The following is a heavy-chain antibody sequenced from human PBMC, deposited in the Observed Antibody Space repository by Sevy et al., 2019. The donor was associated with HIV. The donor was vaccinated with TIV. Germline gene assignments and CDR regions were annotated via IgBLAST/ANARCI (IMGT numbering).Heavy chain of an antibody. CDR3: ARRLGAVDDAFDI. CDR1: GFGVSRSA. Sequence: GGSLRLSCAASGFGVSRSAMNWVRQAPGKGLEWVSAIYSAGTPYYADSVKGRFTISRDNSKHTLYLQMNSLSPEDTAVYYCARRLGAVDDAFDIWGQGTMVTVSS. D-gene: IGHD1-26*01. J-gene: IGHJ3*02. CDR2: IYSAGTP. V-gene: IGHV3-53*01.